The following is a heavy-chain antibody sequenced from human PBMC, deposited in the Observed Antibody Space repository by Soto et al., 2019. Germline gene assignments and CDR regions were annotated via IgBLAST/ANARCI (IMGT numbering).Heavy chain of an antibody. CDR3: ARGNHRWLQLWYFDL. CDR1: GGTFSSYT. D-gene: IGHD5-12*01. J-gene: IGHJ2*01. V-gene: IGHV1-69*13. Sequence: GASVKVSCKASGGTFSSYTISWVRQAPGQGLEWMGGIIPIFGTVNYAQKFQGRVTITADESTSTAYMELSSLRSEDTAVYYCARGNHRWLQLWYFDLWGRGTQVTVSS. CDR2: IIPIFGTV.